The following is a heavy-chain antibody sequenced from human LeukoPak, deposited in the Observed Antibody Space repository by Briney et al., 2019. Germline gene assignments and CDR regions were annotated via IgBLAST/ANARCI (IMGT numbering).Heavy chain of an antibody. CDR2: ISYDGSNK. D-gene: IGHD3-10*01. CDR1: GFTFSSYG. J-gene: IGHJ4*02. Sequence: PGRSLRLSRAASGFTFSSYGMHWVRQAPGKGLEWVAVISYDGSNKYYADSVKGRFTISRDNSKNTLYLQMNSLRAEDAAVYYCAKDRLLWFGELLAPSDYWGQGTLVTVSS. V-gene: IGHV3-30*18. CDR3: AKDRLLWFGELLAPSDY.